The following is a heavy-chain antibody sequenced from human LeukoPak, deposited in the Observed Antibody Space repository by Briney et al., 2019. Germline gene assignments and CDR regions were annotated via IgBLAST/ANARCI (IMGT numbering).Heavy chain of an antibody. CDR2: IYPGDSDT. CDR1: GYSFTSYW. Sequence: GESLKISCKGSGYSFTSYWIGWVRQMPGKGLEWMGIIYPGDSDTRYSPSFQGQAPISGDKSVSTAYLQESRLQASQPAIYYWARKQQLASDAFDIWGQGTMVTVSS. D-gene: IGHD6-13*01. CDR3: ARKQQLASDAFDI. J-gene: IGHJ3*02. V-gene: IGHV5-51*01.